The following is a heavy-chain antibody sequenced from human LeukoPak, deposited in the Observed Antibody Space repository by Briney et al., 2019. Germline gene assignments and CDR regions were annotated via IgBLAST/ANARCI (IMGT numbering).Heavy chain of an antibody. Sequence: PGGSLRLSCAASGFTFSSYSMNWVRQAPGKGLEWVSSISSSSSYIYYADSVKGRFTISRDNAKNSLYLQMNSLRAEDTAVYYCASSSGSFNRPYYFDDWGQGTLVTVSS. CDR3: ASSSGSFNRPYYFDD. J-gene: IGHJ4*02. D-gene: IGHD1-26*01. CDR1: GFTFSSYS. CDR2: ISSSSSYI. V-gene: IGHV3-21*01.